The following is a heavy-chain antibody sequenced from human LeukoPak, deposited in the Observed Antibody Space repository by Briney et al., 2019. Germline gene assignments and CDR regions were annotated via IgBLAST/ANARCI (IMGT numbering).Heavy chain of an antibody. J-gene: IGHJ4*02. D-gene: IGHD3-10*01. CDR1: GFTFDDYA. V-gene: IGHV3-9*01. CDR3: AKDKFGGDQQLVRGYDY. CDR2: VSWNSGSI. Sequence: PGGSLRLSCAASGFTFDDYAMHWVRQAPGKGLEWVSGVSWNSGSIDYADSVMGRFTISRDNAKSSLYLQMNSLRAEDTALYYCAKDKFGGDQQLVRGYDYWGQGTLVTVSS.